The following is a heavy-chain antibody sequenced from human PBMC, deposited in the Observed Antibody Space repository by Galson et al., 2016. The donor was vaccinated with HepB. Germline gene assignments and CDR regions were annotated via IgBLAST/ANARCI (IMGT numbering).Heavy chain of an antibody. J-gene: IGHJ6*02. CDR1: GFTFDAYP. CDR3: ASVSSSNYYYFGMDV. Sequence: SLRLSCAASGFTFDAYPMHWLRQAPGKGLEWVSSISSSSSYTYYADSVKGRFTISRDNAKKSLYLHMNSLRAEDTAVYYCASVSSSNYYYFGMDVWGRGTTVTVSS. CDR2: ISSSSSYT. D-gene: IGHD5/OR15-5a*01. V-gene: IGHV3-21*01.